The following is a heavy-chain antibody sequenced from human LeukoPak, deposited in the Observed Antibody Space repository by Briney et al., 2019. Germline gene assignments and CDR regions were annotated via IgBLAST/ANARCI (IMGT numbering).Heavy chain of an antibody. J-gene: IGHJ4*02. Sequence: GESLKISCKGSGYSFTSYWIGWVRQMPGKGLEWMGIIYPGDSDTRESPSFQGQFTISADKSISTAYLQWSSLKASDTAIYYCARYTAAAFDFWGQGTLVTVSS. V-gene: IGHV5-51*01. CDR2: IYPGDSDT. CDR3: ARYTAAAFDF. D-gene: IGHD6-13*01. CDR1: GYSFTSYW.